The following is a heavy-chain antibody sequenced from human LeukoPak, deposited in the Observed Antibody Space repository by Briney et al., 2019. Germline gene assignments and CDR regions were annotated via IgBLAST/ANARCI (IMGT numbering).Heavy chain of an antibody. D-gene: IGHD1-26*01. CDR2: INHSGST. J-gene: IGHJ6*03. CDR1: GGSFSGYY. CDR3: ARGPGSYYGYYYYYYMDV. Sequence: PSETLSLTCAVYGGSFSGYYWSWIRQPPGKGLEWIGEINHSGSTNYNPSLKSRVTISVDTSKNQFSLNLSSVTAADMAVYYCARGPGSYYGYYYYYYMDVWGKGTTVTVSS. V-gene: IGHV4-34*01.